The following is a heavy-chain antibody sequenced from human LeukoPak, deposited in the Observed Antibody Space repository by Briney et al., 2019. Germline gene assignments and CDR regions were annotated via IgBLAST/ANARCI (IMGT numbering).Heavy chain of an antibody. J-gene: IGHJ5*02. Sequence: PSETLCLTCAVYGGSFSGYYWTWIRQPPGKGLEWIGEINHSGSTNYNPSLKSRVTISVDTSKNQFSLKLSSVTAADTAVYYCARVIGYYDSSGYINWFDPWGQGTLVTVSS. CDR3: ARVIGYYDSSGYINWFDP. CDR2: INHSGST. V-gene: IGHV4-34*01. CDR1: GGSFSGYY. D-gene: IGHD3-22*01.